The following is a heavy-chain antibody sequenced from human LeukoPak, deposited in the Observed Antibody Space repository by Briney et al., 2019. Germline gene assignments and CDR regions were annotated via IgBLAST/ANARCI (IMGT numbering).Heavy chain of an antibody. D-gene: IGHD3-3*01. CDR3: ARHGVANYYFDS. Sequence: SETLSLTCDASGGSISSYYWSWIRQPPGKGLEWIGYIYTSGSTSYNPSLKSRVTISVDTSKNQFALKRISVAAADAAVYYCARHGVANYYFDSWGQGTLVTVSS. CDR1: GGSISSYY. V-gene: IGHV4-4*09. CDR2: IYTSGST. J-gene: IGHJ4*02.